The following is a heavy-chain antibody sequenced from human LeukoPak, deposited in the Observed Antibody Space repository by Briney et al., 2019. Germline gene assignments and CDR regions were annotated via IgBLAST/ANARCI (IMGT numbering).Heavy chain of an antibody. Sequence: ASVKVSCKASGYTFTSYGISWVRQAPGQGLEWMGWISAYNGNTNYAQKLQGRVTMTTDTSTSTAYMELRSLRSDDTAVYYCARGDYYDSSGYYYGDDYWGQGTLVTVSS. CDR1: GYTFTSYG. V-gene: IGHV1-18*01. CDR3: ARGDYYDSSGYYYGDDY. CDR2: ISAYNGNT. J-gene: IGHJ4*02. D-gene: IGHD3-22*01.